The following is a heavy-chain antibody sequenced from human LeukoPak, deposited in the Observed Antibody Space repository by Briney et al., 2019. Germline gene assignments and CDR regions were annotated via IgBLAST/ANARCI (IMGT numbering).Heavy chain of an antibody. CDR2: IYYSGST. D-gene: IGHD6-13*01. V-gene: IGHV4-59*01. CDR3: ASGRYSGWYFWFDP. CDR1: GGSISSYY. J-gene: IGHJ5*02. Sequence: SETLSLTCTVSGGSISSYYWSWIRQPPGKGLEWIGYIYYSGSTNYNPSLKSRVTISVDTSKNQFSLKLSSVTAADTAVYYCASGRYSGWYFWFDPWGQGTLVTVSS.